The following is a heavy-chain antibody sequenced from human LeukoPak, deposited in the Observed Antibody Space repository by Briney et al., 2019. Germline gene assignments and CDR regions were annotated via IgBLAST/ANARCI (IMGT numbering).Heavy chain of an antibody. Sequence: ASVKVSCKASGGTFSSYAISWVRQAPGQGLEWMGGIIPIFGTANYAQKFQGRVTITADESTSTAYMELSGLRSEDTAVYYCARGYSSSWYVGPAEYFQHWGQGTLVTVSS. CDR1: GGTFSSYA. J-gene: IGHJ1*01. V-gene: IGHV1-69*13. D-gene: IGHD6-13*01. CDR3: ARGYSSSWYVGPAEYFQH. CDR2: IIPIFGTA.